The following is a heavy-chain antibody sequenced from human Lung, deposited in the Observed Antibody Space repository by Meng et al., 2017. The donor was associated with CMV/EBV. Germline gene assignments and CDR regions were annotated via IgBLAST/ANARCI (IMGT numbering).Heavy chain of an antibody. V-gene: IGHV3-20*04. J-gene: IGHJ6*02. CDR3: VRDRMAYGLDD. D-gene: IGHD5-24*01. CDR1: GFRFDDFG. Sequence: SCDASGFRFDDFGMGWVRQAPGKGREWISGIDWYGGRTVYADSVKGRFTISRDNAKNSLYVKMNSLRDEDTAVYYCVRDRMAYGLDDWGQGTTVTVSS. CDR2: IDWYGGRT.